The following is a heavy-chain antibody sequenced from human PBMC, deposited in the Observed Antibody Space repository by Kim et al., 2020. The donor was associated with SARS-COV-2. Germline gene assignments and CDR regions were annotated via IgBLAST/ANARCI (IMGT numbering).Heavy chain of an antibody. D-gene: IGHD3-22*01. CDR3: ARDPSANYDSSGYLDY. Sequence: GGSLRLSCAASGFTFSSHWMSWVRQAPGKGLEWVANIKQDGSEKYYVDSVKGRFTISRDNAKNSLYLQMNSLRAEDTAVYYCARDPSANYDSSGYLDYWGQGTLVTVSS. J-gene: IGHJ4*02. V-gene: IGHV3-7*01. CDR2: IKQDGSEK. CDR1: GFTFSSHW.